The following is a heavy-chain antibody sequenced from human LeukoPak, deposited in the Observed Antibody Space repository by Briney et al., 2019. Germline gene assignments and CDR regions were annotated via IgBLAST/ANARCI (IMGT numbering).Heavy chain of an antibody. D-gene: IGHD3-22*01. CDR1: GFTFSSYA. CDR2: ISYDGSNK. Sequence: GGSLRLSCAASGFTFSSYAMHWVRQAPGKGLEWVAVISYDGSNKYYADSVKGRFTISRDNSKNTLYLQMNSLRSEDTAVYYCARGDSGYYYSSYDYWGQGTLVTVSS. V-gene: IGHV3-30-3*01. CDR3: ARGDSGYYYSSYDY. J-gene: IGHJ4*02.